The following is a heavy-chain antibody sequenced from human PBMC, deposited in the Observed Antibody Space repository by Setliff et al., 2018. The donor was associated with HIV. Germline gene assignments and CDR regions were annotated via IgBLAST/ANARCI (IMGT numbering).Heavy chain of an antibody. V-gene: IGHV4-59*04. J-gene: IGHJ4*02. CDR2: IYYSGNT. CDR3: ARRLVVVAAEDYFDS. Sequence: SETLSLTCTVSGGSISSHYWSWIRLPPGKGLEYIGYIYYSGNTYYNPSLKSRVTISVDTSNNQFSLKLRSVTAADTAVYYCARRLVVVAAEDYFDSWGQGALVTVSS. CDR1: GGSISSHY. D-gene: IGHD2-15*01.